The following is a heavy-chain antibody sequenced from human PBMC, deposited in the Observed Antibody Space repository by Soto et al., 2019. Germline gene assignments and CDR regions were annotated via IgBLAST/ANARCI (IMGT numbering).Heavy chain of an antibody. CDR1: GGSISSNAYY. CDR2: KLYSGYT. Sequence: KPSETLSLTXTVSGGSISSNAYYWGWVRQPPGKGLEWIGSKLYSGYTYYSPSLKSRVTISVDTSKNQFSLKLSSVTAADTAVYYCARDGSGSYYPPYYYYGMDVWGQGTTVTVSS. D-gene: IGHD3-10*01. CDR3: ARDGSGSYYPPYYYYGMDV. V-gene: IGHV4-39*07. J-gene: IGHJ6*02.